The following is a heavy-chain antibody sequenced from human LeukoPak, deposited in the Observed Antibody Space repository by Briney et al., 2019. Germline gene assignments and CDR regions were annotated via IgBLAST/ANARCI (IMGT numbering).Heavy chain of an antibody. J-gene: IGHJ4*02. Sequence: GGSLRLSCAASGFTFSSYSMNWVRQAPGKGLEWVSYISSSSSTIYYADSVKGRFTISRDNAKNSLYLQMNSLRAEDTAVYYCARDAELLGYWGQGTLVTVSS. CDR1: GFTFSSYS. CDR3: ARDAELLGY. V-gene: IGHV3-48*01. CDR2: ISSSSSTI. D-gene: IGHD3-10*01.